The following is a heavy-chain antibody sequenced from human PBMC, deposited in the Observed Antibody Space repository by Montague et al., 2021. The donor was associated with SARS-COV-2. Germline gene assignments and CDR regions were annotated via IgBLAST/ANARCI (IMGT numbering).Heavy chain of an antibody. D-gene: IGHD3-22*01. J-gene: IGHJ3*02. CDR3: ASGTYYYDSSGPPSLSWFAFDI. Sequence: SETLSLTCAVSGYSISSSNWWGWIRQPPGKGLEWIGRIYTSGSTNYNPSLKSRVTISVDTSKNQFSLKLSSVTAADTAVYYCASGTYYYDSSGPPSLSWFAFDIWGQGTMVTVSS. CDR1: GYSISSSNW. V-gene: IGHV4-38-2*01. CDR2: IYTSGST.